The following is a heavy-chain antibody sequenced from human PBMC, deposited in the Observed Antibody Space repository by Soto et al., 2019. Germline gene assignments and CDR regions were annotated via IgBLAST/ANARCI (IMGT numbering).Heavy chain of an antibody. CDR1: GYTFTGYY. D-gene: IGHD3-10*01. V-gene: IGHV1-2*04. CDR2: INPNSGGT. CDR3: ARGVGPSWSYYNSYFDY. Sequence: GASVKVSCKASGYTFTGYYMHWVRQAPGQGLEWMGWINPNSGGTNYAQKFQGWVTMTRDTSISTAYMELSRLRSDDTAVYYCARGVGPSWSYYNSYFDYWGQGTLVTVSS. J-gene: IGHJ4*02.